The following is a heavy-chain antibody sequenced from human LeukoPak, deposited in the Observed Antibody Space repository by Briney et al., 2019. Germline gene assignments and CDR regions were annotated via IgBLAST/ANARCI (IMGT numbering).Heavy chain of an antibody. Sequence: PSETLSFTCAVYGGSFSGYYWSWIRQPPGKGLEWIGEINHSGSTNYNPSLKSRVTISVDTSKNQFSLKLSSVTAADTAVYYCARRRITMVRGVIITPHAFDIWGQGTMVTVSS. J-gene: IGHJ3*02. CDR3: ARRRITMVRGVIITPHAFDI. D-gene: IGHD3-10*01. V-gene: IGHV4-34*01. CDR2: INHSGST. CDR1: GGSFSGYY.